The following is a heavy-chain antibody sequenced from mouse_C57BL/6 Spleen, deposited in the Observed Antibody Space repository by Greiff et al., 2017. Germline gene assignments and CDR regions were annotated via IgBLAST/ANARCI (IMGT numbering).Heavy chain of an antibody. CDR1: GYTFTSYW. CDR2: INPSNGGT. Sequence: VKLQQPGTELVKPGASVKLSCKASGYTFTSYWMHWVKQRPGQGLEWIGNINPSNGGTNYNEKFKSKATLTVDKSSSTAYMQLSSLTSEDSAVYYCASPYGSSFAWFAYWGQGTLVTVSA. J-gene: IGHJ3*01. CDR3: ASPYGSSFAWFAY. V-gene: IGHV1-53*01. D-gene: IGHD1-1*01.